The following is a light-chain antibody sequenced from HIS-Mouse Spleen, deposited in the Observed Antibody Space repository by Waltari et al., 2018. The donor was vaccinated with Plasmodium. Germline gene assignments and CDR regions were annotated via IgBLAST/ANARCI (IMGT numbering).Light chain of an antibody. J-gene: IGLJ1*01. Sequence: QSALTQPASVSGSPGQSITISCTGTSSDVGGYNYVSWYQQHPGKAPKLMIYDVSNRPPGVSNRFSGSQSGNTASLTISGLQAEDEADYYCSSYTSSSTLNYVFGTGTKVTVL. V-gene: IGLV2-14*03. CDR3: SSYTSSSTLNYV. CDR1: SSDVGGYNY. CDR2: DVS.